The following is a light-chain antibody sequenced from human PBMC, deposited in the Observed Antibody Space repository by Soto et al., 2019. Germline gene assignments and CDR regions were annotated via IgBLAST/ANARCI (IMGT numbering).Light chain of an antibody. CDR1: SSDVGGYNY. V-gene: IGLV2-8*01. CDR2: EVS. Sequence: QSALTQPPSASGSPGQSVTISCTGTSSDVGGYNYVSWYQQHPGKAPKLMIYEVSKRPSGVPDRFSGSKSGNTASLTVSGLQAEDEADYYCSSYAGSNYYVFGPGTTVTVL. CDR3: SSYAGSNYYV. J-gene: IGLJ1*01.